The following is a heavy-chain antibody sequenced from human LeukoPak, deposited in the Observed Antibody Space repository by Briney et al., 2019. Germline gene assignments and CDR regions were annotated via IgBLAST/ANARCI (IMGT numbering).Heavy chain of an antibody. CDR1: GGSIGSYY. V-gene: IGHV4-59*08. Sequence: SETLSLTCTVSGGSIGSYYWSWIRQPPGKGLEWIGYIYYSGNTNYNPSLKSRVTISVDASKNQFSLKLSSMTAADTAVYYCARHSVRGLTTYYFDYWGPGTLVTVSS. CDR2: IYYSGNT. J-gene: IGHJ4*02. D-gene: IGHD4-11*01. CDR3: ARHSVRGLTTYYFDY.